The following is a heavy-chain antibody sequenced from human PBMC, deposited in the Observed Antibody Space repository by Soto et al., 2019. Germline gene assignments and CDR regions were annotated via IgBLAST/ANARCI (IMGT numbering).Heavy chain of an antibody. J-gene: IGHJ6*02. CDR1: GRTFSSYA. V-gene: IGHV1-69*13. CDR2: IIPIFGTA. Sequence: SVKVSCKASGRTFSSYAISWVRQAPGQGLEWMGGIIPIFGTASYAQKFQGRVTITADESTSTAYMELSSLRSEDTAVYYCARDKPTSSLEWLSPNYYYYGMDVWGQGATVTVSS. D-gene: IGHD3-3*01. CDR3: ARDKPTSSLEWLSPNYYYYGMDV.